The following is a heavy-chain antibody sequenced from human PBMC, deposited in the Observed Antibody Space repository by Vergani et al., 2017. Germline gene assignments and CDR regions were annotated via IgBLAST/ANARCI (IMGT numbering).Heavy chain of an antibody. Sequence: QVQLQESGPGLVKPSETLSLTCTVSGYSISSGYYWGWIRQPPGKGLEWIGSIYHSGSTYYNPSLKSRVIISVDTSKNQFSLKLSSVTAADTAVYYCARASGIAAAGTVTYYFDYWGQGTLVTVSS. CDR2: IYHSGST. CDR1: GYSISSGYY. J-gene: IGHJ4*02. CDR3: ARASGIAAAGTVTYYFDY. D-gene: IGHD6-13*01. V-gene: IGHV4-38-2*02.